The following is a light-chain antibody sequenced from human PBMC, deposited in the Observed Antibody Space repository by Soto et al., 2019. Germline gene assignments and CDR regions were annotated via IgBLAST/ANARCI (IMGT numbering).Light chain of an antibody. V-gene: IGKV1-16*02. CDR3: QQYHSYPVT. J-gene: IGKJ4*01. Sequence: DIQMTQSPSSLSASVGDTVTITCRASQGINNFLAWFQQKPGKAPTSLIYGGSSLQRGVPSKCSCSGSDTGFTLTISSLQPEESATYVCQQYHSYPVTFGGGTKVEIK. CDR1: QGINNF. CDR2: GGS.